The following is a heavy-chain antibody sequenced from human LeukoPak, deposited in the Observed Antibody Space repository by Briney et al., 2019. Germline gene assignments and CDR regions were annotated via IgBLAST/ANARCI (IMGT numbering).Heavy chain of an antibody. CDR2: INPNSGGT. Sequence: GASVKVSCKASGYAFTGYYMHWVRQAPGQGLEWMGRINPNSGGTNYAQKFQGRVTMTRDTSISTAYMELSRLRSDDTAVYYCARDHITMVRGVIIRPVNLDYWGQGTLVTVSS. D-gene: IGHD3-10*01. V-gene: IGHV1-2*06. CDR3: ARDHITMVRGVIIRPVNLDY. CDR1: GYAFTGYY. J-gene: IGHJ4*02.